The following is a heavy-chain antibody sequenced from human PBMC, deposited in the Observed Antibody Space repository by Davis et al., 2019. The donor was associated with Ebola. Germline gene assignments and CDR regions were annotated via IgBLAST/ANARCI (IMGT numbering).Heavy chain of an antibody. D-gene: IGHD2-2*01. V-gene: IGHV1-18*04. CDR2: INPHNGNT. Sequence: AASVKVSCKASGYTFTSYGITWVRQAPGQGLEWMGWINPHNGNTNYAQNVQGRVTMTTDTSTSTAYMELSSLRSEDTAVYYCRIVVVPKSANDAFDIWGQGTMVTVSS. CDR3: RIVVVPKSANDAFDI. J-gene: IGHJ3*02. CDR1: GYTFTSYG.